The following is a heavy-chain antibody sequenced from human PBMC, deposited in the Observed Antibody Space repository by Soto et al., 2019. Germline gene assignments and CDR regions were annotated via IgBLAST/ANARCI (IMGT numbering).Heavy chain of an antibody. V-gene: IGHV4-59*01. Sequence: SETLSLTXTVSGASISSYYWSWIRQPPGKGLEWIGYIYYSGSTNYNPSLKSRVTISVDTSKNQFSLKLSSVTAADTAVYYCAREGSYKNYYYYGMDVWGQGTTVTVSS. J-gene: IGHJ6*02. CDR1: GASISSYY. D-gene: IGHD2-15*01. CDR3: AREGSYKNYYYYGMDV. CDR2: IYYSGST.